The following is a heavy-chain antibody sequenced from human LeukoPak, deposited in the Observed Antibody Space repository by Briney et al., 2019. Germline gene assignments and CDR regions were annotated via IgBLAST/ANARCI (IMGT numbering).Heavy chain of an antibody. D-gene: IGHD3-9*01. Sequence: GGSLRLSCAASGFTFSSYAMSWVRQAPGKGLEWVSDISGSGSSTYYADSVKGRFTISRDNSKNTLYLQMNSLRAEDTAVYYCAKEGGYFDWPFTFDYWGQGTLVTVSS. CDR1: GFTFSSYA. CDR3: AKEGGYFDWPFTFDY. V-gene: IGHV3-23*01. J-gene: IGHJ4*02. CDR2: ISGSGSST.